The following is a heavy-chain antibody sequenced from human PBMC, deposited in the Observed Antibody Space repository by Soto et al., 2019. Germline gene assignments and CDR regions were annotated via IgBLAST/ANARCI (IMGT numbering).Heavy chain of an antibody. J-gene: IGHJ5*02. CDR2: IYYSGST. Sequence: SETLSLTCTVSGGSISSGDYCWSWIRQPPGKGLEWIGYIYYSGSTYYNPSLKSRVTISVDTSKNQFSLKLSSVTAADTAVYYCARAPSFVFDPWGQGTLVTVSS. V-gene: IGHV4-30-4*01. CDR1: GGSISSGDYC. CDR3: ARAPSFVFDP.